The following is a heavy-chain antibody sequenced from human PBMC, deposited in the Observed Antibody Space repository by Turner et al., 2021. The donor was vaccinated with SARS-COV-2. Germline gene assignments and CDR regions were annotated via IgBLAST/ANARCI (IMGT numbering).Heavy chain of an antibody. CDR3: ARHSTVTENYSNGMDV. Sequence: QVQLQESGPGLVKPSETVSLTCTVSGGSMRSNYWTWVRQPPGKGLEWIGHIYYSGGTNYNPSLKSRVTISIDPSKNQFSLSLSSVTAADTAVYYCARHSTVTENYSNGMDVWGQGTTVTVS. D-gene: IGHD4-17*01. CDR1: GGSMRSNY. V-gene: IGHV4-59*08. J-gene: IGHJ6*02. CDR2: IYYSGGT.